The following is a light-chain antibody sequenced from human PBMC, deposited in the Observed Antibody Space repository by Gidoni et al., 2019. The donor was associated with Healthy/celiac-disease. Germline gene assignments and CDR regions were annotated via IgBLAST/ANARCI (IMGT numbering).Light chain of an antibody. CDR3: QQSYSTPRT. V-gene: IGKV1-39*01. CDR1: QSISSY. CDR2: AAS. J-gene: IGKJ1*01. Sequence: DIQITQSPSSLSASVGDRVTIPCLASQSISSYLNWYQQKPGKAPKLLIYAASNLQSGVPSRFSGSGSGTDFTLTISSLQPEDFATYYCQQSYSTPRTFGQGTKVEIK.